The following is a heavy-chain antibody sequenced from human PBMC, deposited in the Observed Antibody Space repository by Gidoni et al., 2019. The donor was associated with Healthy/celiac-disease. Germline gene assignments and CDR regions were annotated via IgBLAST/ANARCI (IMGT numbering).Heavy chain of an antibody. V-gene: IGHV3-21*01. J-gene: IGHJ3*02. CDR1: GFTFSSYS. D-gene: IGHD6-6*01. Sequence: EVQLVESGGGLVKPGGSLRLSCAASGFTFSSYSMNWVRQAPGKGLEWVSSISRSSSYIYYADSVKGRFTISRDNAKNSLYLQMNSLRAEDTAVYYCASSGITSIAAEGGAFDIWGQGTMVTVSS. CDR2: ISRSSSYI. CDR3: ASSGITSIAAEGGAFDI.